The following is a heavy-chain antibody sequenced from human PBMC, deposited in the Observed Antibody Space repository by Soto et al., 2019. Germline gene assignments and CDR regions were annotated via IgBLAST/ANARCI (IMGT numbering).Heavy chain of an antibody. V-gene: IGHV3-11*01. Sequence: GGSLRLSCAASGFTFSDYYMSWIRQAPGKGLEWVSYISSSGSSIYYADSVKGRFTISRDNAKNSLYLQMNSLRAEDTAVYYCAREVGATGFEYFQHWGQGTLVTVSS. CDR1: GFTFSDYY. D-gene: IGHD1-26*01. CDR2: ISSSGSSI. CDR3: AREVGATGFEYFQH. J-gene: IGHJ1*01.